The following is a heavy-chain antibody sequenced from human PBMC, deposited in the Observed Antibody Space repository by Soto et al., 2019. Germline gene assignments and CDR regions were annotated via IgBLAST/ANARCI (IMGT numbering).Heavy chain of an antibody. CDR1: GVTFRSSA. J-gene: IGHJ6*03. Sequence: EVQLLQSGGGLLQPGGSLRLSCVASGVTFRSSAMSWVRQAPGKGLEWVSSISGSGGSIYYADSVKGRFIISRDNSKNTLDLQMNSLRADDTAVYYCAKDGNSWDGDYYQYHMDLWGKGTTVTVSS. CDR2: ISGSGGSI. V-gene: IGHV3-23*01. D-gene: IGHD6-13*01. CDR3: AKDGNSWDGDYYQYHMDL.